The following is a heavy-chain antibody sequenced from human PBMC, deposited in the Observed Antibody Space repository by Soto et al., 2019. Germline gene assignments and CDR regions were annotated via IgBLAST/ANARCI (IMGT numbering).Heavy chain of an antibody. D-gene: IGHD1-1*01. CDR3: VRDLDGYGRFDY. CDR1: GFIFRKYW. CDR2: IKLDGREK. Sequence: QPGGSLRLSWSASGFIFRKYWMAWIRQAPGKGLEWVATIKLDGREKNYLDSVQGRFTISRDDAGDSMSLQMSSMRREDTAVYFCVRDLDGYGRFDYCGMRHPVTASS. J-gene: IGHJ4*02. V-gene: IGHV3-7*01.